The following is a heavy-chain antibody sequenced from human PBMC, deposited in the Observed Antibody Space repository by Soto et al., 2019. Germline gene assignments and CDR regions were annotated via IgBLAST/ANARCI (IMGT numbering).Heavy chain of an antibody. D-gene: IGHD3-16*01. CDR3: ARHSVMFRFGGVVLHY. V-gene: IGHV4-39*01. J-gene: IGHJ4*02. CDR2: IYYAGST. CDR1: GGSIRSTSYY. Sequence: PSETLSLTCSVSGGSIRSTSYYWGWIRQPPGKGLEWIGSIYYAGSTYYNPSLQRRVTMSVDTSKNQFSLNLRSVTAADTAVYYCARHSVMFRFGGVVLHYWGQGTLVTVSS.